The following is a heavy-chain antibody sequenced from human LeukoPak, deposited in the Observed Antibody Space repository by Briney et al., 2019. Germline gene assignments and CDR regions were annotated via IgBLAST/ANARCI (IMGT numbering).Heavy chain of an antibody. Sequence: ASVKASCKASGYTFTGYYMHWVRQAPGQGLEWMGWINPNSGGTNYVQKFQGRVTMTRDTSISTAYMELSRLRSDDTAVYYCARAESGTYMGWFDPWGQGTLVTVSS. CDR2: INPNSGGT. J-gene: IGHJ5*02. D-gene: IGHD3-10*01. V-gene: IGHV1-2*02. CDR3: ARAESGTYMGWFDP. CDR1: GYTFTGYY.